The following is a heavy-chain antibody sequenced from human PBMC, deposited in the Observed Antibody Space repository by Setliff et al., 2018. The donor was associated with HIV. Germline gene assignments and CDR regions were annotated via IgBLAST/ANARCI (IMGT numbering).Heavy chain of an antibody. CDR2: INPSGGST. Sequence: ASVKVSCKASGYTFTSYYMHWVRQAPGQGLEWMGIINPSGGSTSYAQKFQGRVTMARDTSTSTVYMELSSLRSEDAAVYYCARTYYNFWSGDYYYYGMDVWGQGTTVTVSS. J-gene: IGHJ6*02. V-gene: IGHV1-46*01. CDR1: GYTFTSYY. D-gene: IGHD3-3*01. CDR3: ARTYYNFWSGDYYYYGMDV.